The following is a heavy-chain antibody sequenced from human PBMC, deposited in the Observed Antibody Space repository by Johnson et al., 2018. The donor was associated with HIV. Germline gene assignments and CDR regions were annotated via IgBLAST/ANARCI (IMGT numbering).Heavy chain of an antibody. V-gene: IGHV3-11*01. CDR1: GFSFSDYY. CDR2: ISGSGTNI. J-gene: IGHJ3*02. CDR3: AKGGAVAGTRDAFDI. Sequence: QMLLVESGGGLVQPGGSLRLSCAASGFSFSDYYMSWIRQAPGKGLEWVSYISGSGTNIYYADSVKGRFTISRDNSKNTLYLQMNSLRAEDTAVYYCAKGGAVAGTRDAFDIWGQGTMVTVSS. D-gene: IGHD6-19*01.